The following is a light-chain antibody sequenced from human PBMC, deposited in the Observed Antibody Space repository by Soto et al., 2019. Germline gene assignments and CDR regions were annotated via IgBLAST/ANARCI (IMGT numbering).Light chain of an antibody. Sequence: QSVLTQPASVSGSPGQSIAICCTGTSSDVGGYNYVSWYQQHPGKAPKLMIYDVSNRPSGVSNRFSGSKSGNTASLTISGLQAEDEADDFCSSYTSSTTYVFGTGTKVTVL. V-gene: IGLV2-14*03. J-gene: IGLJ1*01. CDR1: SSDVGGYNY. CDR3: SSYTSSTTYV. CDR2: DVS.